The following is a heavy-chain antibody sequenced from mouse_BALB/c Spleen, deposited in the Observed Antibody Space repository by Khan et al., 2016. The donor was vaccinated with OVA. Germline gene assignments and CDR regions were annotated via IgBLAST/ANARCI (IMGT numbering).Heavy chain of an antibody. CDR2: ILPGSGRN. V-gene: IGHV1-9*01. Sequence: QVQLKQSGAELMKPGASVKISCKATGYTFSSYWIEWVKQRPGHGLEWIGEILPGSGRNNYNEKFKGKATFTADTSSNTAHMQLSSLTSEDSAVYYCARGNYYGSSSWFGYWGQGTLVTVSA. J-gene: IGHJ3*01. CDR3: ARGNYYGSSSWFGY. CDR1: GYTFSSYW. D-gene: IGHD1-1*01.